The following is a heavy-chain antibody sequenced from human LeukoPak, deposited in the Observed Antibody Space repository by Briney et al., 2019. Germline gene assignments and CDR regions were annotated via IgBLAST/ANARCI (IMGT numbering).Heavy chain of an antibody. D-gene: IGHD6-19*01. CDR3: ARGVRYSSGWNNWFDP. CDR1: GDSISSSY. CDR2: IYTSGST. V-gene: IGHV4-4*07. J-gene: IGHJ5*02. Sequence: SETLSLTCTVSGDSISSSYWSWIRQPAGKGLEWIGRIYTSGSTNYNPSLKSRVIMSLDTSGNQFSLKLSSVTAADTAIYYCARGVRYSSGWNNWFDPWGQEPWSPSPQ.